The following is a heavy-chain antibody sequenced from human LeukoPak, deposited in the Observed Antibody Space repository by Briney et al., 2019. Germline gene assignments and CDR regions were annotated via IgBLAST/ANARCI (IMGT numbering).Heavy chain of an antibody. V-gene: IGHV3-7*01. CDR2: IKQDGSEK. CDR3: AGGQPMVRGVIPSNDY. J-gene: IGHJ4*02. Sequence: PGGSLRLSCAASGFTFSSYWMSWVRQAPGKGLEWVANIKQDGSEKYYVDSVKGRFTISRDNAKNSLYLQMNSLRAEDTAVYYCAGGQPMVRGVIPSNDYWGQGTLVTVSS. D-gene: IGHD3-10*01. CDR1: GFTFSSYW.